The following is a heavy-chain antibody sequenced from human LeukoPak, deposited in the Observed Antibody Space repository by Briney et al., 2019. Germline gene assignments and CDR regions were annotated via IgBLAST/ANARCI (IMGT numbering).Heavy chain of an antibody. J-gene: IGHJ6*03. CDR3: ARHQEAMVRGVLYYMDV. V-gene: IGHV4-39*01. CDR2: IYYSGIT. Sequence: SETLSLTCTVSGGSISSSGYYWSWIRQPPGKGLEWIGSIYYSGITYRNPSLKSRVTISVDTSKNQFSLRLSSVTAADTAVYYCARHQEAMVRGVLYYMDVWGKGTTVTISS. D-gene: IGHD3-10*01. CDR1: GGSISSSGYY.